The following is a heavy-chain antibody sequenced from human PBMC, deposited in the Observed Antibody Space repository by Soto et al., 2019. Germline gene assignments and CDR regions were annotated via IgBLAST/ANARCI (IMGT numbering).Heavy chain of an antibody. J-gene: IGHJ4*02. CDR1: DASMKSSGQY. D-gene: IGHD2-15*01. CDR3: AGASVVILAY. V-gene: IGHV4-39*01. Sequence: PSETLSLTCTDSDASMKSSGQYWGWIRQPPGKALEWIGSVSDSGSTYYNLYLKSRVTISVDKSKNSLYLQMNSLRAEDTAVYYCAGASVVILAYWGQGTLVTVSS. CDR2: VSDSGST.